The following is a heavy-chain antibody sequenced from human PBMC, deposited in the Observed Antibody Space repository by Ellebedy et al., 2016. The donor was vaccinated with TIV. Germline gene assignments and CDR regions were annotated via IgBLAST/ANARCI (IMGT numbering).Heavy chain of an antibody. CDR1: GFMFNTYA. Sequence: GESLKISCAASGFMFNTYAMSWVRQAPGRGLEWVSTISGSGGTTYYVDSMKGRFTISRDNSKNTLYLQMNSLRAEDTAVYYCARGRYCSSSSRGFLDYWGQGTLITVSS. CDR3: ARGRYCSSSSRGFLDY. J-gene: IGHJ4*02. V-gene: IGHV3-23*01. CDR2: ISGSGGTT. D-gene: IGHD2-2*01.